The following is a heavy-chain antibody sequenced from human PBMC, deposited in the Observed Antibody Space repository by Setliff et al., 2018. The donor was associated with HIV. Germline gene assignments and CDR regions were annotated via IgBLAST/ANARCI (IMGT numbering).Heavy chain of an antibody. Sequence: TLSLTCTVSGGSIVSSSYYWGWIRQPPGKGLEWIGTMYYRGTTYNNPSLKSRVTFSADTSKNQFSLNLDSVTATDTAVYYCARQGLTMNRGVPAPILYYFDYWGPGILVTVSS. D-gene: IGHD3-10*01. J-gene: IGHJ4*02. V-gene: IGHV4-39*01. CDR3: ARQGLTMNRGVPAPILYYFDY. CDR2: MYYRGTT. CDR1: GGSIVSSSYY.